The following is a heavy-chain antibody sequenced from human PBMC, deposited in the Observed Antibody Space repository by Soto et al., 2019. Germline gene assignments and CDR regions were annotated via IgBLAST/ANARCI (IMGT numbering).Heavy chain of an antibody. J-gene: IGHJ6*02. V-gene: IGHV3-30-3*01. CDR3: ARDICSSTSCYVYYGMDV. CDR1: GFTFSSYA. D-gene: IGHD2-2*01. CDR2: ISYDGSNK. Sequence: GGSLRLSCAASGFTFSSYAMHWVRQAPGKGLEWVAVISYDGSNKYYADSVKGRFTISRDNSKNTLYLQMNSLRAEDTAVYYCARDICSSTSCYVYYGMDVWGQGTTVTV.